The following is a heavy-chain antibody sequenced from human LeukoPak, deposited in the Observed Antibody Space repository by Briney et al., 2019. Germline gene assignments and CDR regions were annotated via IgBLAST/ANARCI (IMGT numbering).Heavy chain of an antibody. Sequence: GGSLRLSCAGSGFTFSSYAMSWVRQAPGKGLEWVSAISGSGGSTYYADSVKGRFTISRDNSKNTLYLQMNSLRAEDTALYYCAKDITYYDILTGRGAFDIWGQGTMVTVSS. CDR2: ISGSGGST. CDR3: AKDITYYDILTGRGAFDI. J-gene: IGHJ3*02. CDR1: GFTFSSYA. D-gene: IGHD3-9*01. V-gene: IGHV3-23*01.